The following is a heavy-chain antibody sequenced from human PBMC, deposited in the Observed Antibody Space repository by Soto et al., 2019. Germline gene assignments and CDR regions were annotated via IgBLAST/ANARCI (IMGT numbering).Heavy chain of an antibody. D-gene: IGHD3-22*01. J-gene: IGHJ4*02. V-gene: IGHV4-30-2*01. CDR3: ARGGDGSAFDLYDFDY. CDR1: GASISSDNYS. Sequence: QLQLQESGSGLVKPSQTLSLTCSVSGASISSDNYSWSWIRQPPRKCLEWIGYISHTGSIGYNPYLKRRVTRSVDRSKNQFALKVTSVTAADAAMYYCARGGDGSAFDLYDFDYWGQGTLVTVSS. CDR2: ISHTGSI.